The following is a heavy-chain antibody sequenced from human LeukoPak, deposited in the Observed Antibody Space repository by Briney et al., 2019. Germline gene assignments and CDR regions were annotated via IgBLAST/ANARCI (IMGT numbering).Heavy chain of an antibody. J-gene: IGHJ5*02. V-gene: IGHV3-30-3*01. Sequence: GGSLRLSCAASGFTFSSYAMHWVRQAPGKGLEWVAVISYDGSNKYYADSVKGRFTISRDNSKNTLYLQMNSLRAEDTAVYYCATLTSMTWGQGTLVTASS. CDR1: GFTFSSYA. D-gene: IGHD2-21*02. CDR2: ISYDGSNK. CDR3: ATLTSMT.